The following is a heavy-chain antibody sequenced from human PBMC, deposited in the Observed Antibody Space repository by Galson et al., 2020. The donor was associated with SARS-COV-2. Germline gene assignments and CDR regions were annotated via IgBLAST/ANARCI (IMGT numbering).Heavy chain of an antibody. CDR3: ARPNSWSYTSYFDY. Sequence: GGSLRLSCAASGFTFSSYAMHWVRQAPGKGLEWVAVISYDGSNKYYADSVKGRFTISRDNSKNTLYLQMNSLRAEDTAVYYCARPNSWSYTSYFDYWGQGTLVTVSS. V-gene: IGHV3-30*04. CDR1: GFTFSSYA. CDR2: ISYDGSNK. D-gene: IGHD1-26*01. J-gene: IGHJ4*02.